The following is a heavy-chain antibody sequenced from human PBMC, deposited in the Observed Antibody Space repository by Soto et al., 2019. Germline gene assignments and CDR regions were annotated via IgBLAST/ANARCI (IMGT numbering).Heavy chain of an antibody. Sequence: GGSLRLSCAASGFIFSSYVMSWVRQAPGKGLEWVSGISGSGGSTYYTDSVKGRFTISRDNSKNTLYLQMNSLRAEDTAVYYCARDKADRMGWFDPWGQGTLVTVSS. J-gene: IGHJ5*02. D-gene: IGHD2-15*01. CDR3: ARDKADRMGWFDP. CDR1: GFIFSSYV. CDR2: ISGSGGST. V-gene: IGHV3-23*01.